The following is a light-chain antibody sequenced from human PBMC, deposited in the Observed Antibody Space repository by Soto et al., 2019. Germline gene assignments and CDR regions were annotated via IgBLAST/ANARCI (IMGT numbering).Light chain of an antibody. CDR2: NNN. V-gene: IGLV1-40*01. J-gene: IGLJ1*01. Sequence: QSVLTQPPSVSGAPGQRVTISCTGSSSNIGAGYDVHWYQRLPGTAPKVLIHNNNNRPSGVPDRFSGSKSGTSASLAITGLQAEDEADYYCQSYDSSLSGSYVFGTGTTVTVL. CDR3: QSYDSSLSGSYV. CDR1: SSNIGAGYD.